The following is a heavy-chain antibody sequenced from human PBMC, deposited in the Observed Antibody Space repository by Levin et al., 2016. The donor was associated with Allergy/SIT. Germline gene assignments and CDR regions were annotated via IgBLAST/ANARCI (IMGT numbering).Heavy chain of an antibody. Sequence: ASVKVSCKASGYTFISYDINWVRQATGQGLEWMGWMNPNSGDTGYAQKFQGRVTMTRDTSISTAYMELSSLTSEDTAVYYCARVPAGEGHCSSTGCQKGFDPWGQGTLVTVSS. CDR1: GYTFISYD. V-gene: IGHV1-8*01. CDR3: ARVPAGEGHCSSTGCQKGFDP. J-gene: IGHJ5*02. D-gene: IGHD2-2*01. CDR2: MNPNSGDT.